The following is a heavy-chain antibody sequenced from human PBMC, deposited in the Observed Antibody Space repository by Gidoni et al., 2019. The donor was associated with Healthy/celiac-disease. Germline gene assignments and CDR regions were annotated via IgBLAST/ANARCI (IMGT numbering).Heavy chain of an antibody. CDR3: ARGTTRSGSYYNYYFDY. D-gene: IGHD3-10*01. Sequence: QVQLQQWGAGLLKPSETLSLTCAVYGGSFSGYYWSWIRQPPGKGLEWIGEINHSGSTNYNPSLKSRVTISVDTSKNQFSLKLSSVTAADTAVYYCARGTTRSGSYYNYYFDYWGQGTLVTVSS. V-gene: IGHV4-34*01. CDR1: GGSFSGYY. J-gene: IGHJ4*02. CDR2: INHSGST.